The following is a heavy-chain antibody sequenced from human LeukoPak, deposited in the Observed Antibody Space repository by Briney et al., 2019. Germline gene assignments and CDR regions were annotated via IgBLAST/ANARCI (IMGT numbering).Heavy chain of an antibody. CDR2: IYYSGST. CDR3: ARTRRPVAVAGPYYFDY. D-gene: IGHD6-19*01. V-gene: IGHV4-31*03. J-gene: IGHJ4*02. Sequence: SQTLSLTCTVSGGSISSGGYYWSWIRQRPGKGLEWIGYIYYSGSTYYNPSLKSRVTISVDTSKNQFSLKLSSVTAADTAVYYCARTRRPVAVAGPYYFDYWGQGTLVTVSS. CDR1: GGSISSGGYY.